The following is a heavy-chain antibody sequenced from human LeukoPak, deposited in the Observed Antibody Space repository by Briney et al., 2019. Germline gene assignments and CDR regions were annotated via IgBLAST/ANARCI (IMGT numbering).Heavy chain of an antibody. Sequence: SETLSLTCTVSGGSISSYYWSWIRQPPGKGLEWIGYIYYSGSTNYNPSLKSRVTVSVDTSKNQFSLKLSPVTAADTAVYYCARDGDGSGYFDYWGQGTLVTVSS. J-gene: IGHJ4*02. CDR1: GGSISSYY. CDR3: ARDGDGSGYFDY. CDR2: IYYSGST. D-gene: IGHD3-3*01. V-gene: IGHV4-59*01.